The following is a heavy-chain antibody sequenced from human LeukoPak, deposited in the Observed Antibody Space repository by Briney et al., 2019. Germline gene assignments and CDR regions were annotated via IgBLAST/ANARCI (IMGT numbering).Heavy chain of an antibody. CDR2: IISICSII. J-gene: IGHJ6*02. D-gene: IGHD3-16*01. V-gene: IGHV3-11*01. CDR3: ARGGGLDV. Sequence: CISYIISICSIIYYADSVKGRFTISRDNAKNSLYLQMSNLRAEDTAVYFCARGGGLDVWGQGATVTVSS.